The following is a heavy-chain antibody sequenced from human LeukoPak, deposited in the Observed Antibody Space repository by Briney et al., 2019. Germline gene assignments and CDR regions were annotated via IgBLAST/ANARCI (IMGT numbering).Heavy chain of an antibody. Sequence: GGSLRLSCAASGFTSSSYWMNWVRQAPGKGLEWVSYISSSGSTIYYADSVKGRFTISRDNAKNSLYLQMNSLRAEDTAVYYCAELGITMIGGVWGKGTTVTISS. CDR2: ISSSGSTI. V-gene: IGHV3-48*04. D-gene: IGHD3-10*02. CDR1: GFTSSSYW. CDR3: AELGITMIGGV. J-gene: IGHJ6*04.